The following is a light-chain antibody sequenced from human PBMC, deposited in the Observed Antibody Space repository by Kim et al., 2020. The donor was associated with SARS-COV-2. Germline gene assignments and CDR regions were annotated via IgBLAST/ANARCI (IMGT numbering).Light chain of an antibody. CDR1: RGVVFRYTS. V-gene: IGLV2-11*01. Sequence: VPCACTAPRGVVFRYTSASWYQHHPPQAPTLMISDVTDPPSGVPDRFAGFKSGTTASLTISGLQAEDETDYYCCSYAGRYAWIFGGGTQLTVL. CDR2: DVT. CDR3: CSYAGRYAWI. J-gene: IGLJ2*01.